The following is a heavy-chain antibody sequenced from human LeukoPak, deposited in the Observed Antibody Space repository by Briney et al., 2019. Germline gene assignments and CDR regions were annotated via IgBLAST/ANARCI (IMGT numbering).Heavy chain of an antibody. CDR2: ISYDGSNK. J-gene: IGHJ5*02. D-gene: IGHD2-2*01. CDR1: GFTFSSYA. Sequence: GGSLRLSCAASGFTFSSYAMHWVRQAPGKGLEWVAVISYDGSNKYYADSVKGRFTISRDNSKNTLYLQMNSLRAEDTAVYYCAKEKVVVVPAAIVGWFDPWGQGTLVTVSS. V-gene: IGHV3-30-3*01. CDR3: AKEKVVVVPAAIVGWFDP.